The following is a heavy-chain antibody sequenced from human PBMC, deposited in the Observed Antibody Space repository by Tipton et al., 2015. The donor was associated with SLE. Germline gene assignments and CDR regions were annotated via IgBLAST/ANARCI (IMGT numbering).Heavy chain of an antibody. Sequence: TLSLTCTVSGGSISSSSYYWGWIRQPPGKGLEWIGSIYYSGSTYYNPSLKSRVTISVDTSKNQFSLKLSSVTAADTAVYYCARGYSYGRDAVDIWGQGTMVTVSS. J-gene: IGHJ3*02. V-gene: IGHV4-39*07. CDR3: ARGYSYGRDAVDI. CDR1: GGSISSSSYY. CDR2: IYYSGST. D-gene: IGHD5-18*01.